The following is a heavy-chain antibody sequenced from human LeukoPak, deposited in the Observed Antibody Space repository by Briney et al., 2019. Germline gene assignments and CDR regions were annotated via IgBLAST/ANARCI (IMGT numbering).Heavy chain of an antibody. CDR1: GGXLGNYY. CDR2: IYPTGHT. Sequence: SETLSLTCTVSGGXLGNYYWSWIRQPAGKGLEWIGRIYPTGHTHYNPSLKSRVTMSVDTSKNQFSLKMTSLTAADTAVYYCARITDPDYRSGWSGADYWGRGTQVTVSA. V-gene: IGHV4-4*07. D-gene: IGHD6-19*01. CDR3: ARITDPDYRSGWSGADY. J-gene: IGHJ4*02.